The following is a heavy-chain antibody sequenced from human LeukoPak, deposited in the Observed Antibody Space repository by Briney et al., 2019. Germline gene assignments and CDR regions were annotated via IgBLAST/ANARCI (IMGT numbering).Heavy chain of an antibody. V-gene: IGHV4-34*01. CDR1: GGSFSGYY. J-gene: IGHJ4*02. D-gene: IGHD4-23*01. Sequence: PSETLSLTCAVYGGSFSGYYWSWIRQPPGKGLEWIGEINHSGSTNYNPSLKSRVTISVDTSKNQFSLKLSSVTAADTAVYYCARGPYGGKWFYFDYWGQGTLVTVSS. CDR2: INHSGST. CDR3: ARGPYGGKWFYFDY.